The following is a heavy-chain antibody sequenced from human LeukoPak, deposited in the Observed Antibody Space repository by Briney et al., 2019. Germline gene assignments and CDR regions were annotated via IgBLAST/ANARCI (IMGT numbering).Heavy chain of an antibody. V-gene: IGHV4-30-4*01. J-gene: IGHJ5*02. D-gene: IGHD2-15*01. CDR2: IYYSGST. Sequence: PSQTLSLTCTVSGGSISSGDYYWSWIRQPPGKGLEWIGYIYYSGSTYYNPSLKSRVTISVDTSKNQFSLKLSSVTAADTAVYYCARGSVVVVADKLNWFDPWGQGTLVTVSS. CDR1: GGSISSGDYY. CDR3: ARGSVVVVADKLNWFDP.